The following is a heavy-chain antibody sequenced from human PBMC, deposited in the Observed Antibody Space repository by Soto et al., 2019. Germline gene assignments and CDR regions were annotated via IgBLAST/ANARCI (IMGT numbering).Heavy chain of an antibody. CDR3: ARDKAVAGRFDY. Sequence: GGSLRLSCAASGFTFSSYSMNWVRQAPGKGLEWVSSISSSSSYIYYADSVKGRFTISRDNAKNSLYLQMNSLRAEDTAVYYCARDKAVAGRFDYWGQGTLVTVS. CDR2: ISSSSSYI. D-gene: IGHD6-19*01. J-gene: IGHJ4*02. V-gene: IGHV3-21*01. CDR1: GFTFSSYS.